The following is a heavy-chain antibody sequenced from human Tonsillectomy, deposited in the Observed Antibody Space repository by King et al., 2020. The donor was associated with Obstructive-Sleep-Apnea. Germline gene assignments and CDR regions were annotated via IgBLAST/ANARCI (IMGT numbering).Heavy chain of an antibody. CDR2: ISSSTSTI. CDR3: ARELNRQGREEYYGSGSYYTVTHIYGMDV. D-gene: IGHD3-10*01. Sequence: VQLVESGGGLVQPGGSLRLSCAASGFTFSSYSMNWVRQAPGKGLEWVSYISSSTSTIYYADSVKGRFTISRDNAKNSLYLQMNSLRAEETAVYYCARELNRQGREEYYGSGSYYTVTHIYGMDVWGQGTTVTVSS. J-gene: IGHJ6*02. V-gene: IGHV3-48*04. CDR1: GFTFSSYS.